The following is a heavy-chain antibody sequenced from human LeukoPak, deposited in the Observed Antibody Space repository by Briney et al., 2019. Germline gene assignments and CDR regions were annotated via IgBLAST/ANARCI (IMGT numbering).Heavy chain of an antibody. V-gene: IGHV4-61*01. D-gene: IGHD3-22*01. CDR2: VTNSGST. J-gene: IGHJ4*02. CDR1: AGSVNRVSIV. CDR3: ARSPSGYRFDS. Sequence: SQTLSLTCAVYAGSVNRVSIVWTWLRQPPGKGLEWSGYVTNSGSTNYNPSLKSRVTISSDTSKTQFSLRLTSVTAADTAVYYCARSPSGYRFDSWGQGALVTVSS.